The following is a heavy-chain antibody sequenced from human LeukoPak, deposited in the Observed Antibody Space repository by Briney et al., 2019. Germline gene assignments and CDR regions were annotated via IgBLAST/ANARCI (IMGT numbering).Heavy chain of an antibody. CDR3: ARSTVTTWVGDFDY. V-gene: IGHV4-39*01. Sequence: SETLSLTCTVSGGSVSSSSYYWGWIRQPPGKGLEWIGSIFYSGNTYYNPSLESRLTISVDTSKNQISLRLSSVTAADTAVYYCARSTVTTWVGDFDYWGQGTLVTVSS. CDR1: GGSVSSSSYY. CDR2: IFYSGNT. J-gene: IGHJ4*02. D-gene: IGHD4-17*01.